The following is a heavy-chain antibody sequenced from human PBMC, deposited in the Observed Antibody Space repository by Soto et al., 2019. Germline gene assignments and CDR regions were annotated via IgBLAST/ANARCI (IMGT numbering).Heavy chain of an antibody. CDR2: INSDGSST. V-gene: IGHV3-74*01. CDR1: GFTFSSYW. CDR3: ARVMMVRGWVIDY. Sequence: EVQLVESGGGLVQPGGSLRLSCAASGFTFSSYWMHWVRQAPGKGLVWVSRINSDGSSTSYADSVKGRFTISSDNAKNTLYLQMNSLRAEDTAVYYCARVMMVRGWVIDYWGQGTLVTVSS. D-gene: IGHD3-10*01. J-gene: IGHJ4*02.